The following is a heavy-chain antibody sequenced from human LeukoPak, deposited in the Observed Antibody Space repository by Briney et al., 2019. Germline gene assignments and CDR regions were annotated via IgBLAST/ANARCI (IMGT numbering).Heavy chain of an antibody. Sequence: SETLSLTCTVSGGSISSSSYYWGWIRQPPGKGLEWIGSIYYSGSTYYNPSLKSRVTISVDTSKHQFSLKLSSVTAADTSVYYCAKSGYCGGDCYYAFDIWGQGTMVNVSS. D-gene: IGHD2-21*02. V-gene: IGHV4-39*01. CDR1: GGSISSSSYY. CDR3: AKSGYCGGDCYYAFDI. CDR2: IYYSGST. J-gene: IGHJ3*02.